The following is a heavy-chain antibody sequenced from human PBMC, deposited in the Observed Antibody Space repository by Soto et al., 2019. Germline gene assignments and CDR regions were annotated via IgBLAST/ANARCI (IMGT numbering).Heavy chain of an antibody. V-gene: IGHV3-30*18. D-gene: IGHD6-13*01. CDR2: ISYHGSNS. CDR1: GFTFSVYG. CDR3: AKSGSSSWTTSDY. Sequence: HPGGSLRLSCAASGFTFSVYGMHWVRQAPGKGLEWVAVISYHGSNSYYADSVKGRFTISRDNSKNTLYLQMNSLRAEGTAVYYCAKSGSSSWTTSDYWGQGTLVTVSS. J-gene: IGHJ4*02.